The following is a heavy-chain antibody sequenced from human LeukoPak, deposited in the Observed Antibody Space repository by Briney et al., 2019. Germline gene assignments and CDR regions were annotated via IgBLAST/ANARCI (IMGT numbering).Heavy chain of an antibody. CDR2: ISSSGSTI. CDR3: ARDIPTTRAYDSSGY. J-gene: IGHJ4*02. Sequence: PGGSLRLSCAASGFTFSDYYMSWIRQAPGKGLEWVSYISSSGSTIYYADSVKGRFTISRVNAKNSLYLQMNSLRAEDTAVYYCARDIPTTRAYDSSGYWGQGTLVTVSS. CDR1: GFTFSDYY. D-gene: IGHD3-22*01. V-gene: IGHV3-11*01.